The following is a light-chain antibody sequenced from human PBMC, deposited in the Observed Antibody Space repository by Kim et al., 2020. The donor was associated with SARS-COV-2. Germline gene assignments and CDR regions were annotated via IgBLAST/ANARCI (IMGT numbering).Light chain of an antibody. V-gene: IGKV1-12*01. CDR3: QQGNNFPVT. Sequence: DIQMTQSPSFVSASAGDTVTITCRAGQGIASWLAWYQQKPGQTPKLLIYAASSLPSGVPSRFSGSGSGKHFTLTISSLQPEDSATYYCQQGNNFPVTFGGGTKVDIK. CDR1: QGIASW. J-gene: IGKJ4*01. CDR2: AAS.